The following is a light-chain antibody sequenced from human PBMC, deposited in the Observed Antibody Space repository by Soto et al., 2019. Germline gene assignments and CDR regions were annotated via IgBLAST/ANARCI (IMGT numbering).Light chain of an antibody. Sequence: EIVLTQSPGTLSLSPGERATLSCRASQSVSSSYLAWYQQKPGQPPRLLIYGASSRATGIPDRFSGSGSGTDFTLTISSLLSEDFAVYYCHQYYKWPLTFGGGTKVEIK. J-gene: IGKJ4*01. V-gene: IGKV3-20*01. CDR2: GAS. CDR3: HQYYKWPLT. CDR1: QSVSSSY.